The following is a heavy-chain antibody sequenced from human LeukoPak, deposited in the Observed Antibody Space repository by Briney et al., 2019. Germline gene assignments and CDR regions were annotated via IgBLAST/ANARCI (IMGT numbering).Heavy chain of an antibody. CDR3: AKTTTGYSSGRFPGWPVDY. CDR1: GFTFSSYA. J-gene: IGHJ4*02. V-gene: IGHV3-23*01. D-gene: IGHD6-19*01. CDR2: IFGSGGST. Sequence: GGSLRLSCAASGFTFSSYAMYRVRQAPGKGLEWVSGIFGSGGSTHYADSVKGRFTISRDNSKNTVYLQMNSLRAEDAAVYYCAKTTTGYSSGRFPGWPVDYWGQGTLVTVSS.